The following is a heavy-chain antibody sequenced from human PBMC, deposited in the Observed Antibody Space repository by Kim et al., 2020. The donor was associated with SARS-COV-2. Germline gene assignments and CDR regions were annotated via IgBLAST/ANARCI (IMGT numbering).Heavy chain of an antibody. Sequence: GGSLRLSCATSGFTFSRYALHWVRQPPGRGREWVAVISSDGTIQHYVDSVKGRFTISRHNSENTIFLQMNSLTPDDTAVYYCARRDFWSTYPFDHWGQGT. CDR1: GFTFSRYA. CDR3: ARRDFWSTYPFDH. J-gene: IGHJ4*02. CDR2: ISSDGTIQ. V-gene: IGHV3-30-3*01. D-gene: IGHD3-3*01.